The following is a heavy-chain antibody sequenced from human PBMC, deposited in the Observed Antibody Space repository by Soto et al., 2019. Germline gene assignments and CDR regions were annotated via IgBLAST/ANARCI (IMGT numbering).Heavy chain of an antibody. CDR3: ARVSYGDYGLDF. J-gene: IGHJ4*01. Sequence: VHLVQSGAEVRKPGSSVNVSCKASGGTFTNYIITWVRQAPGQGLEWMGDIIPIFGTTNYAQKFQDRLTMTADKSTTTDYMELTGLRFEDTAVYFCARVSYGDYGLDFWGQGTLVTVSS. D-gene: IGHD4-17*01. CDR2: IIPIFGTT. V-gene: IGHV1-69*06. CDR1: GGTFTNYI.